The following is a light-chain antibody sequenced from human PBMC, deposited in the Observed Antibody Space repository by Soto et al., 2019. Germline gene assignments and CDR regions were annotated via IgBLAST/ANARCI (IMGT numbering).Light chain of an antibody. CDR2: DAS. CDR3: QQRRYWPVT. Sequence: EIVLTQSPAILSMSPGERAALSCRASQSVSSYFAWYQQKPGQAPRLLIYDASSRATGVPARFSGSGSGADFTLTISSQEPEDFAVYYCQQRRYWPVTFGQGTKVEIK. CDR1: QSVSSY. V-gene: IGKV3-11*01. J-gene: IGKJ1*01.